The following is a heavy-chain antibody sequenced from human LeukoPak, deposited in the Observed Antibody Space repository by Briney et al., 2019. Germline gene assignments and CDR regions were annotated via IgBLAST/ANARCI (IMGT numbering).Heavy chain of an antibody. J-gene: IGHJ2*01. V-gene: IGHV1-24*01. CDR2: FDPEDGET. D-gene: IGHD3-16*01. CDR1: GYTLTELS. Sequence: ASVKVSCKVSGYTLTELSMHWVRQAPGKGLEWVGGFDPEDGETIYAQKFQGGVTMTEDTSTDTAYMELSSLRSEDTAVYYCARSNPLMGDAWYFDLWGRGTLVTASS. CDR3: ARSNPLMGDAWYFDL.